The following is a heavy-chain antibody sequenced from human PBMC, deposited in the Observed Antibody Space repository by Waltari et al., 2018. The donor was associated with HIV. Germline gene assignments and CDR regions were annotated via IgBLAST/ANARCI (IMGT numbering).Heavy chain of an antibody. V-gene: IGHV1-69*12. J-gene: IGHJ6*02. Sequence: QVQLVQSGAAVKKPGSSVKVSCKASGGTFSSHAICWVLQAHAHGFEWMGWSIPILGTANYAQKFQGRVTITADESTSTAYMELSSLRSEDTAVYYCARDWATGVVIPPSYYYGRDVWGQGTTVTVSS. CDR2: SIPILGTA. CDR3: ARDWATGVVIPPSYYYGRDV. CDR1: GGTFSSHA. D-gene: IGHD3-22*01.